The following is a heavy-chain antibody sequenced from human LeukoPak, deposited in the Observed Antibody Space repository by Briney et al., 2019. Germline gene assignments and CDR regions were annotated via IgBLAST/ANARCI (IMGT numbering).Heavy chain of an antibody. Sequence: GGSLRLSCTGSGFTVGDYIMSWFRQAPGKGLEWVSSISGSGGNTYYADSVKGRFTISRDNSKNTLFLQMNSLKADDTAVYYCAKGGGGVLASWGQGTLVTVSS. CDR2: ISGSGGNT. J-gene: IGHJ4*02. CDR3: AKGGGGVLAS. V-gene: IGHV3-23*01. D-gene: IGHD3-16*01. CDR1: GFTVGDYI.